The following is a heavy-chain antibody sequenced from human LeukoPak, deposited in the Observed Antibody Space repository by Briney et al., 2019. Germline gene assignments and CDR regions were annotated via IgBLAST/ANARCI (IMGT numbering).Heavy chain of an antibody. Sequence: GESLKISCRASGYSFTTYWIGWVRQMPGKGLEWMGVIFPADSDTRYSPSFQGQVTILADKSISTAYLQWSSLKASDTAMYYCARPREEGTAMGLRAFDIWGQGTMVTVSS. V-gene: IGHV5-51*01. CDR1: GYSFTTYW. J-gene: IGHJ3*02. CDR2: IFPADSDT. CDR3: ARPREEGTAMGLRAFDI. D-gene: IGHD5-18*01.